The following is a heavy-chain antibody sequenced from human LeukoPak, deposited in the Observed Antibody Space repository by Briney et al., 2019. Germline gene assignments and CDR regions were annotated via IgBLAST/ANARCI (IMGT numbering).Heavy chain of an antibody. CDR1: GFTFSSYS. J-gene: IGHJ4*02. Sequence: GGSLRLSCAASGFTFSSYSMNWVRQAPGKGLEWVSSISSSSSYIYYADSVKGRFTISRDNSKNTLYLQMNSLRAEDTAVYYCAKVKYQLEGGYYFDYWGQGTLVTVSS. V-gene: IGHV3-21*04. CDR3: AKVKYQLEGGYYFDY. CDR2: ISSSSSYI. D-gene: IGHD2-2*01.